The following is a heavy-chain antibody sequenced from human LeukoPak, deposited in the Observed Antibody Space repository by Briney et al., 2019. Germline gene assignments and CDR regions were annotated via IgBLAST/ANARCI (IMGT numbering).Heavy chain of an antibody. V-gene: IGHV4-61*02. Sequence: SETLSLTCTVSGGSISSGSYYWSWIRQPAGKGPEWIGRIYTSGSTNYNPSLKSRVTISVDTSKNQFSLKLSSVTAADTAVYYCATTYYYDSSGYYYDNDYWGQGTLVTVSS. CDR3: ATTYYYDSSGYYYDNDY. J-gene: IGHJ4*02. D-gene: IGHD3-22*01. CDR2: IYTSGST. CDR1: GGSISSGSYY.